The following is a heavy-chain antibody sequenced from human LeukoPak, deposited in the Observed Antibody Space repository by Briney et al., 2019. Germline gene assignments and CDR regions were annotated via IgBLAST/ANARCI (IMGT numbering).Heavy chain of an antibody. V-gene: IGHV3-21*01. CDR2: ISSSSSDI. CDR3: ATDEDYGTPGGFDY. Sequence: GGSLRLSGAASGFTFSSYSMNWVRQAPGKGLEWVSSISSSSSDIDYAYSVNVRFTISRDNAKNSLYLQMNSLRAEDTAVYYCATDEDYGTPGGFDYWGQGTLVTVSS. J-gene: IGHJ4*02. CDR1: GFTFSSYS. D-gene: IGHD3-10*01.